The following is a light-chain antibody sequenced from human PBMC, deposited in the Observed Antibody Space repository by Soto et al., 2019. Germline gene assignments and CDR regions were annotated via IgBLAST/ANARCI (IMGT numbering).Light chain of an antibody. CDR1: EYVSNN. CDR2: GAS. V-gene: IGKV3-15*01. Sequence: ETVMTQSPATLSVSPGERVTLSCRASEYVSNNLAWYQQRPGQPPRLLIYGASTRATGIPSRFSGSGSGTEFTLTISGLQSEDFAIYFCQQYNNWPPLTFGQGTLLEVK. J-gene: IGKJ5*01. CDR3: QQYNNWPPLT.